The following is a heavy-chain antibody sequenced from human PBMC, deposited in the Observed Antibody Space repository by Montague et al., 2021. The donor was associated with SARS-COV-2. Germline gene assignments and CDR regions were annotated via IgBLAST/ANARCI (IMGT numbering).Heavy chain of an antibody. D-gene: IGHD3-16*02. CDR3: TRDYRSIVGDGLDL. CDR1: GFTFSNYD. V-gene: IGHV3-48*03. CDR2: ISTSAYTT. Sequence: SLRLSCAASGFTFSNYDMNWVRQAPGKGPEWISYISTSAYTTSYAGSVKGRFTISSDNGKNSLYLQMNSLRVEDTAVYYCTRDYRSIVGDGLDLWGQGTKVTVSS. J-gene: IGHJ3*01.